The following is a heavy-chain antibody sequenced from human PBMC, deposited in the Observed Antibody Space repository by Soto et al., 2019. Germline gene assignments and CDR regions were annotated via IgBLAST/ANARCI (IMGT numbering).Heavy chain of an antibody. CDR1: GFIFSNYV. CDR2: MSHDGTTK. J-gene: IGHJ4*02. D-gene: IGHD3-10*01. CDR3: AREVLWSRYFDY. V-gene: IGHV3-30-3*01. Sequence: PGGSLRLSCAASGFIFSNYVMYWVRQAPGKGLEWVAFMSHDGTTKYYADSVKGRFTISRDNSKNTLYLQMNSLRPEDTGVYYCAREVLWSRYFDYWGQGTRVTVSS.